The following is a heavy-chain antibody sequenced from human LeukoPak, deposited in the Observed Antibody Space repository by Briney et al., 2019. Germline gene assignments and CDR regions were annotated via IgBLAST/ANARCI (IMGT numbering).Heavy chain of an antibody. D-gene: IGHD4-17*01. CDR1: GYSFTSYW. Sequence: GESLKISCKGSGYSFTSYWIGWVRQMPGKGLEWMGIIYPGDSDTRYSPCVQCQVTISADKSITTAYLQWSSLKASDTAIYYCARQSVGPHGDYTSGFDYWGQGTLVTVSS. CDR2: IYPGDSDT. J-gene: IGHJ4*01. V-gene: IGHV5-51*01. CDR3: ARQSVGPHGDYTSGFDY.